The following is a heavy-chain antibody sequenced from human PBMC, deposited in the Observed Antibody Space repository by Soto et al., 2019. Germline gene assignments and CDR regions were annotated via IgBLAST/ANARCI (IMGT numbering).Heavy chain of an antibody. CDR3: ARGSRMTSEGCLFYC. V-gene: IGHV1-18*04. CDR2: ISGYNGDT. Sequence: SVKASCENAVYSITSNGINWVRQAPGQGLEWMGWISGYNGDTNFAQNLQGRVTMTTDTSTGTAYMELRSLRTDDTAVYYCARGSRMTSEGCLFYCWG. J-gene: IGHJ4*01. CDR1: VYSITSNG.